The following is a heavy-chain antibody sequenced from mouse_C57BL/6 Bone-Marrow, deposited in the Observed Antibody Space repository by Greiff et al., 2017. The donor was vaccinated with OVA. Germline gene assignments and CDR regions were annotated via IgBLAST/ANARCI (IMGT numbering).Heavy chain of an antibody. J-gene: IGHJ4*01. Sequence: VQLQESGPGLVQPSQSLSITCTVSGFSLTSYGVHWVRQSPGKGLEWLGVIWSGGSTDYNAAFISRLSISKDNSKSQVFFKMNSLQADDTAIYYCARKIYGSSPYYAMDYWGQGTSVTVSS. V-gene: IGHV2-2*01. D-gene: IGHD1-1*01. CDR1: GFSLTSYG. CDR2: IWSGGST. CDR3: ARKIYGSSPYYAMDY.